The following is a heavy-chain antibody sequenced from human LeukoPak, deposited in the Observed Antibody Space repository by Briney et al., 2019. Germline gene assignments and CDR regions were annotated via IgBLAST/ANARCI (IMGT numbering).Heavy chain of an antibody. CDR3: ARDRVLRPTKAGAGYYYYGMDV. CDR1: YTFTGXX. J-gene: IGHJ6*02. Sequence: YTFTGXXXXXXRQXPGQXXXXXXXXNPNSGGTNYAQKFQGWVTMTRDTSISTAYMELSRLRSDDTAVYYCARDRVLRPTKAGAGYYYYGMDVWGQGTTVTVSS. V-gene: IGHV1-2*04. D-gene: IGHD4/OR15-4a*01. CDR2: XNPNSGGT.